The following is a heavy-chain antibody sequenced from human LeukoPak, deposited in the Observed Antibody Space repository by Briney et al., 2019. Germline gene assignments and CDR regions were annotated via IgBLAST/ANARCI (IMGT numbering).Heavy chain of an antibody. CDR2: ISSSSSYI. CDR3: AKDHRSSGWPYYFDY. Sequence: KTGGSLRLSCAASGFTFSSYSMYWVRQAPGKGLEWVSSISSSSSYIYYADSVKGRFTISRDNAKNSLYLQMNSLRAEDTAVYYCAKDHRSSGWPYYFDYWGQGTLVTVSS. D-gene: IGHD6-19*01. CDR1: GFTFSSYS. J-gene: IGHJ4*02. V-gene: IGHV3-21*04.